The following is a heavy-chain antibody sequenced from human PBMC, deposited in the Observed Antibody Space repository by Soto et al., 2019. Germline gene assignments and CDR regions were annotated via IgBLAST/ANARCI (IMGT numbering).Heavy chain of an antibody. V-gene: IGHV2-5*02. Sequence: QITLKESGPSLVRPTQTLTLTCTFSGFSLTTTGGGVGWIRQPPGKDQEWLAPVYWDDDERYSPSLRTRLSITKDTSENQVVLSMTNLDPVDTGTFYCAHTNILPGHYSFDSWGQGILVTVSS. J-gene: IGHJ4*02. D-gene: IGHD3-9*01. CDR3: AHTNILPGHYSFDS. CDR2: VYWDDDE. CDR1: GFSLTTTGGG.